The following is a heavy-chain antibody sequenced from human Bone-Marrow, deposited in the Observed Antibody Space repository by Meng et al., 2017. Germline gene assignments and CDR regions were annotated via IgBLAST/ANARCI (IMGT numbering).Heavy chain of an antibody. D-gene: IGHD3-10*01. V-gene: IGHV3-7*01. Sequence: GGSLKLSCPSSGFTLSKYWMSWVRQGPGKGLEWVANINQDGREKYYVDSEKGRFTISRDNAKNSLVIQMHSLRAEDTAVYYCARDRGVRGVSGPDYYDYNGMDDWGQGTPVTVSS. CDR1: GFTLSKYW. J-gene: IGHJ6*02. CDR2: INQDGREK. CDR3: ARDRGVRGVSGPDYYDYNGMDD.